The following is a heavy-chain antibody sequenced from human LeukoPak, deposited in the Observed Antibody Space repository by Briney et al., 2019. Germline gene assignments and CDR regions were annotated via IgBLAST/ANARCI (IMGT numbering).Heavy chain of an antibody. V-gene: IGHV3-23*01. D-gene: IGHD6-19*01. CDR1: GFTFSSSA. CDR3: AKGGPAVAGAFDY. Sequence: GGSLRLSCAASGFTFSSSAMSWVRQAPGKGLEWVSAISNNGGYTYYADSVQGRFTISRDNSKNTLYLQMNSLRAEDTAVYYCAKGGPAVAGAFDYWGQGTLVTVSS. CDR2: ISNNGGYT. J-gene: IGHJ4*02.